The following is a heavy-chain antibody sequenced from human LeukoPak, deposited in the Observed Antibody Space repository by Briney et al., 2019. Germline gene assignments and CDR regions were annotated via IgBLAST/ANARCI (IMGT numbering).Heavy chain of an antibody. V-gene: IGHV4-34*01. CDR1: GGSFSGYY. CDR3: ARAGDEAANTTSFDY. CDR2: INHSGST. J-gene: IGHJ4*02. Sequence: KPSETLSLTCAVYGGSFSGYYWSWIRQPPGKGLEWIGEINHSGSTNYNPSLKGRVTISVDTSKNQFSLKLSSVTAADTAVYYCARAGDEAANTTSFDYWGQGTLVTVSS. D-gene: IGHD2-21*02.